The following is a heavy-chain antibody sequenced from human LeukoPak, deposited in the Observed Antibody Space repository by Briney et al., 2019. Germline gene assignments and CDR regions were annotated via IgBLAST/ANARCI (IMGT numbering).Heavy chain of an antibody. CDR2: IYHTGNT. CDR3: AHEDYNDFNSFDF. V-gene: IGHV4-39*01. J-gene: IGHJ4*02. D-gene: IGHD3-22*01. CDR1: GDSIRSSTNY. Sequence: SETLSLICTVSGDSIRSSTNYWGWIRQPPGKGVEWIGSIYHTGNTYYNSSLQSRVTLSVDTSKNQFSLKLTSVTAADTAVYYCAHEDYNDFNSFDFWGQGTLVTVTS.